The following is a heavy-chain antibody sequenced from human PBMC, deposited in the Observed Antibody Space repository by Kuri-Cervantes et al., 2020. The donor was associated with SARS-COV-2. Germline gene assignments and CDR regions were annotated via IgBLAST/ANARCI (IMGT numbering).Heavy chain of an antibody. CDR2: IYYSGST. V-gene: IGHV4-39*01. D-gene: IGHD6-6*01. Sequence: SETLSLTCTVSGGSISSSSYYWGWIRQPPGKGLEWIGSIYYSGSTYYNPSLKSRVTISLDTSKNQSSLKLSSVTAADTAVYYCARRGAGSSSAAFDIWGLGTMVTVSS. CDR1: GGSISSSSYY. J-gene: IGHJ3*02. CDR3: ARRGAGSSSAAFDI.